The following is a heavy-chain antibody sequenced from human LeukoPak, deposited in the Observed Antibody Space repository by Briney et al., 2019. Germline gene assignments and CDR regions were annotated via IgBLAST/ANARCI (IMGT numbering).Heavy chain of an antibody. CDR1: GFTFSDYY. J-gene: IGHJ4*02. D-gene: IGHD4-23*01. Sequence: GGSLRLSCTASGFTFSDYYMSWIRQTPGKGLEWLSYISTRDNTIQYADSVKGRFTISRDNANNSVFLQMNNLRAEDSAIYYCARGARWAYYFDYWGQGSLVTVSS. CDR2: ISTRDNTI. CDR3: ARGARWAYYFDY. V-gene: IGHV3-11*01.